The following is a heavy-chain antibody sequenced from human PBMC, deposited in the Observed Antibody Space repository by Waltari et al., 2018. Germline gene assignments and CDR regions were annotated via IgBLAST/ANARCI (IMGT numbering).Heavy chain of an antibody. CDR2: ISSGGTNM. D-gene: IGHD3-10*01. CDR1: GITFSSYE. V-gene: IGHV3-48*03. J-gene: IGHJ4*02. CDR3: ARERSVTGKGNLDY. Sequence: EVQLVESGGGLVQHGGSLRICCAAYGITFSSYEMNWVRQAPGKGLDWVSYISSGGTNMFYAESVKGRFTISRDNAKNSLYLHMNSLRVEDTAVYYCARERSVTGKGNLDYWGQGTLVTVSS.